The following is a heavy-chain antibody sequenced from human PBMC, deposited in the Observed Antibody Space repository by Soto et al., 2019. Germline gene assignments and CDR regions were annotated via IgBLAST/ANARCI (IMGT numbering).Heavy chain of an antibody. J-gene: IGHJ4*02. CDR2: IKSKTAGGTT. CDR1: GFTFSNAW. D-gene: IGHD4-4*01. CDR3: TTDLWDYSSNYGYS. V-gene: IGHV3-15*07. Sequence: EVQLVESGGGLVKPGGSLRLSCAASGFTFSNAWLNWVRQAPGKGLEWVVRIKSKTAGGTTDYAAPVKGRFTISRDDSKNTLYLQMNSLKTEDTAVYYCTTDLWDYSSNYGYSWGQGTLVTVSS.